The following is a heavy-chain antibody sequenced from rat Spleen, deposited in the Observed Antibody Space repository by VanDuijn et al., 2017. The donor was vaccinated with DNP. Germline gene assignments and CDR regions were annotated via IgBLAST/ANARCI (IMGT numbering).Heavy chain of an antibody. Sequence: EVQLVESGGGLVQPGRSMKLSCAASGFTFSNYDMAWVRQAPKKGLEWVATISYDGGSTYYRDSVKGRFTISRDNAKSTLYLQRDSLRSEDTATFYCARHGSTYVYPYYFDYWGQGVMVTVSS. CDR3: ARHGSTYVYPYYFDY. CDR1: GFTFSNYD. D-gene: IGHD1-2*01. J-gene: IGHJ2*01. CDR2: ISYDGGST. V-gene: IGHV5-7*01.